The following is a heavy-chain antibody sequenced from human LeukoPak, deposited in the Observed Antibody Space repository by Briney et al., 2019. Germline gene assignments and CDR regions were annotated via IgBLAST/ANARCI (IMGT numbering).Heavy chain of an antibody. Sequence: ASVKVSRKASGYTFTGYYMHWVRQAPGQGLEWMGWINPNSGGTKYAQKFQGRVTMTSDASISTAYMELSSLRSDDTAVYYCASRPDQHLLYYFDYWGQGALVTVSS. V-gene: IGHV1-2*02. CDR1: GYTFTGYY. CDR3: ASRPDQHLLYYFDY. CDR2: INPNSGGT. J-gene: IGHJ4*02. D-gene: IGHD2-15*01.